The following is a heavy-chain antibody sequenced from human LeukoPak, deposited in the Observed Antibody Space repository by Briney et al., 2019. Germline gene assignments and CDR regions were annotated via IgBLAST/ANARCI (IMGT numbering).Heavy chain of an antibody. CDR2: ISGSGGST. V-gene: IGHV3-23*01. D-gene: IGHD6-6*01. CDR1: GFTFSSYA. Sequence: GGSLRLSCAASGFTFSSYAMSWVRQAPGKGLEWVSAISGSGGSTYYADSVKGRFTISRDNSKNTLCLQMNSLRAEDTAVYYCAKVMEQLPQGGDYWGQGTLVTVSS. CDR3: AKVMEQLPQGGDY. J-gene: IGHJ4*02.